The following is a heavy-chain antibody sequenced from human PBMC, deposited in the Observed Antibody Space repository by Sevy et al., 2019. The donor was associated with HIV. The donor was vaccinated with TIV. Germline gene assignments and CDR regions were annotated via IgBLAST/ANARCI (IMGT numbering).Heavy chain of an antibody. V-gene: IGHV4-59*01. CDR2: IYYTGST. CDR1: GGSISSYY. D-gene: IGHD5-18*01. CDR3: ARAQYSYGYWREFDY. Sequence: SETLSLTCTVSGGSISSYYWSWIRQPPGKGLEWIGYIYYTGSTNYHPYLNSRVTISIDTSKNQFSLKLSSVTAADTAVYYCARAQYSYGYWREFDYWGQRSLVTVSS. J-gene: IGHJ4*02.